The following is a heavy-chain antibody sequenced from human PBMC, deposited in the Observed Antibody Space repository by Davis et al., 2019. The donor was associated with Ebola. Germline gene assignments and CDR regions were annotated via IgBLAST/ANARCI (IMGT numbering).Heavy chain of an antibody. CDR3: TTVGGYIYGQRDY. D-gene: IGHD5-18*01. CDR2: IKRKADGGTT. Sequence: GESLKISCVASGFTFSRNSMNWVRQAPGKGLEWVGRIKRKADGGTTDHAAPVKGRFTISREDSKNTRYLQMNSLKTEDTAVYYCTTVGGYIYGQRDYWGQGALVTVSS. J-gene: IGHJ4*02. V-gene: IGHV3-15*07. CDR1: GFTFSRNS.